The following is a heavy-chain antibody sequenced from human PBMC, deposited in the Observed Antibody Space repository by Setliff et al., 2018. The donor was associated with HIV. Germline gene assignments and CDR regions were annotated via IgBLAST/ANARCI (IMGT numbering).Heavy chain of an antibody. D-gene: IGHD4-17*01. Sequence: SETLSLTCTVSGDSISTYCWIWIRQPPGKGLGWIGNIYTSGSTNYNPSLKSRVTISVDTSKNQFSLKLSSVTAADTAVYYCARVQMAYAAFDVWGQGTMVTVSS. CDR2: IYTSGST. J-gene: IGHJ3*01. CDR1: GDSISTYC. V-gene: IGHV4-4*09. CDR3: ARVQMAYAAFDV.